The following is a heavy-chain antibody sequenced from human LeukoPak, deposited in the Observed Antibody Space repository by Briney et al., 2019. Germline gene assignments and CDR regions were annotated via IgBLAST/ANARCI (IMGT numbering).Heavy chain of an antibody. CDR2: IKSKTDGGTT. J-gene: IGHJ5*02. D-gene: IGHD3-10*01. CDR3: ARKRGQPGLLPNSNWFDP. CDR1: GFTFSSSA. V-gene: IGHV3-15*01. Sequence: GGSLRLSCAASGFTFSSSAMSWVRQAPGKGLEWVGRIKSKTDGGTTDYAAPVKGRFTISRDDSKNTLYLQMNSLKTEDTAVYYCARKRGQPGLLPNSNWFDPWGQGTLVTVSS.